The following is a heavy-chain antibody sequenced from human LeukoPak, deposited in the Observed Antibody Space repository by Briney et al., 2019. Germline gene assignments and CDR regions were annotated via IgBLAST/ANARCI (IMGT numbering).Heavy chain of an antibody. CDR3: ATTPGGYCSSTSCPGRHFAY. V-gene: IGHV3-74*01. CDR1: GFAFSGYW. Sequence: GGSLRLSCAASGFAFSGYWMHWVRQAPGKGLVWLSRINGDGYSISYADSVKGRFTISRDNAKNSLYLQMNSLRAEDTAVYYCATTPGGYCSSTSCPGRHFAYWGQGTLVTVSS. D-gene: IGHD2-2*01. CDR2: INGDGYSI. J-gene: IGHJ4*02.